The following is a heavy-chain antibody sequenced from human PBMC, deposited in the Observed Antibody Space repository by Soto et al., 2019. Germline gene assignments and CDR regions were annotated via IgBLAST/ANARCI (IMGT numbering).Heavy chain of an antibody. CDR1: GYTFTNYP. CDR3: VRPTVTTPHYFYYMDV. V-gene: IGHV1-3*01. J-gene: IGHJ6*03. Sequence: QVQLVQSGAEVKKPGASVKVSCKASGYTFTNYPMHWVRQAPGQRLEWMGWINAGNGDTKYSQKFQGRVTITRDTSASTAYMELSSLTSEDTAVYFCVRPTVTTPHYFYYMDVWGKGTTVTVSS. CDR2: INAGNGDT. D-gene: IGHD4-17*01.